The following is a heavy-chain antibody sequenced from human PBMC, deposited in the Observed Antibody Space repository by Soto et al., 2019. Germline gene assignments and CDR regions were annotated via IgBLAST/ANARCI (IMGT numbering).Heavy chain of an antibody. Sequence: QLQLQESGPGLVKPSETLSLTCTVSGGSISSSSYYWGWIRQPPGKGLEWIGSIYYSGSTYYNPSHKSRVTISVDTSKNQFSLQLSSVTAADTAVYYCARSSAEYYDFWSGYYGRFDYWGQGTLVTVSS. V-gene: IGHV4-39*01. CDR2: IYYSGST. D-gene: IGHD3-3*01. CDR1: GGSISSSSYY. CDR3: ARSSAEYYDFWSGYYGRFDY. J-gene: IGHJ4*02.